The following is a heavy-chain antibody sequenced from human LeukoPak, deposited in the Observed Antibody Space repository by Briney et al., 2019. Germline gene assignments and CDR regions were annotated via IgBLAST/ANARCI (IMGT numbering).Heavy chain of an antibody. Sequence: KPSETLSLTCTVSGGSISSSYWSWLRQPTGKGLEWLGYIDHRGNNNYNPSLNSRVTMSVDTSKNQFSLNLRSVTAADTAVYYCERDSVYATNWFDPWGQGTLVTVSS. J-gene: IGHJ5*02. D-gene: IGHD2-8*01. CDR1: GGSISSSY. CDR3: ERDSVYATNWFDP. V-gene: IGHV4-59*01. CDR2: IDHRGNN.